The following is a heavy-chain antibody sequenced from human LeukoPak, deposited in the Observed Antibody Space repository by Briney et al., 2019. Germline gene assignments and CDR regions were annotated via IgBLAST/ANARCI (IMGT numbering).Heavy chain of an antibody. D-gene: IGHD3-10*01. CDR3: AKGVRITMVRGAFDI. Sequence: GGSLRLSCAASGFTFSIYAMSWARHAPGKGREWVSAISGSGGSTYYADSVKGRFTISRDNAKNSLYLQMNSLRAEDTALYYCAKGVRITMVRGAFDIWGQGTMVTVSS. V-gene: IGHV3-23*01. J-gene: IGHJ3*02. CDR2: ISGSGGST. CDR1: GFTFSIYA.